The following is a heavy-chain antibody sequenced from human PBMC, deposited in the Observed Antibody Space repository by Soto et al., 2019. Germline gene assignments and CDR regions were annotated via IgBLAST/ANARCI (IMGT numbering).Heavy chain of an antibody. Sequence: PSETLSLTCTVSGGSISSSSYYWGWIRQPPGKGLEWIGHIYSSGSTYYNPSLKSRVTISVDTSKNQFSLKLSSVTAADTAIYYCARQDYYDRTIFDYWGQGTLVTVS. CDR2: IYSSGST. D-gene: IGHD3-22*01. CDR1: GGSISSSSYY. CDR3: ARQDYYDRTIFDY. J-gene: IGHJ4*02. V-gene: IGHV4-39*01.